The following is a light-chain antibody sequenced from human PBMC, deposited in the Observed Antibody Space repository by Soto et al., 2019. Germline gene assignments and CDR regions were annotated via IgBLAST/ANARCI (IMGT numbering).Light chain of an antibody. V-gene: IGLV1-40*01. CDR2: GNR. CDR1: SSNIGAGYD. Sequence: QSVLTQPPSVSGAPGQRVTISCTGSSSNIGAGYDVHWYQQLPGTAPKLLIHGNRNRPSGVPDRFSGSKSGTSASLAITGLRAEDEADYYCQSYDSSLSGYVFGTGTKVTVL. J-gene: IGLJ1*01. CDR3: QSYDSSLSGYV.